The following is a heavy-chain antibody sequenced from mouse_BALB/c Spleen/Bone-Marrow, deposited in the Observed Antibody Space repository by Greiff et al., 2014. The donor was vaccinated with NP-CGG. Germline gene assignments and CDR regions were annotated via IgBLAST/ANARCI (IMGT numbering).Heavy chain of an antibody. D-gene: IGHD1-2*01. J-gene: IGHJ2*01. CDR1: GFTFTDYF. CDR2: IRNKPSGYTT. Sequence: SLRLSCTTSGFTFTDYFMTWVRQPPGKALEWLGFIRNKPSGYTTEYNPSVKGRFSISRDNSQGIFYLQMNTLRAEDSAIYYCARDYNGDFDFWGQGTTLTVSS. V-gene: IGHV7-3*02. CDR3: ARDYNGDFDF.